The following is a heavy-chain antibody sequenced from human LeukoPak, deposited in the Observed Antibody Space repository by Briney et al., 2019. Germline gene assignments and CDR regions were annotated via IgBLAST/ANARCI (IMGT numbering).Heavy chain of an antibody. Sequence: GGSLRLSCAASGFTFSIYAMSWVRQAPGKGLEWVSAISGSGGSTYYTDSVKGRFTISRDNSKNTLYLQMNCLRAEDTAVYYCAKVDFYDTSGYYGPTFLDYWGQGTLVTVSS. CDR2: ISGSGGST. J-gene: IGHJ4*02. V-gene: IGHV3-23*01. CDR1: GFTFSIYA. D-gene: IGHD3-22*01. CDR3: AKVDFYDTSGYYGPTFLDY.